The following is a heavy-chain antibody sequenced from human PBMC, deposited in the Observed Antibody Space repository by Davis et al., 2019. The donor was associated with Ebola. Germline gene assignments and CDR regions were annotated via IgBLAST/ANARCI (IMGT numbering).Heavy chain of an antibody. CDR3: ARDTFGSGWVGYFDY. Sequence: GESLKISCAASGFTFSSYGMHWVRQAPGKGLEWVAVISYDGSNKYYADSVKGRFTISRDNSKNTLYLQMNSLRAEDTAVYYCARDTFGSGWVGYFDYWGQGTLVTVSS. J-gene: IGHJ4*02. CDR2: ISYDGSNK. D-gene: IGHD6-19*01. V-gene: IGHV3-30*03. CDR1: GFTFSSYG.